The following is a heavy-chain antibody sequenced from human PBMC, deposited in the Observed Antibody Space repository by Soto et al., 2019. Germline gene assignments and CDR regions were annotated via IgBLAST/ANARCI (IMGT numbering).Heavy chain of an antibody. J-gene: IGHJ6*02. Sequence: ASVKVSCKASGYTFTGYYMHRVRQAPGQGLEWMGWINPNSGGTNYAQKFQGRVTMTRDTSISTAYMELSRLRSDDTAVYYCARDGRRSYYYGSGSYYKGNGMDVWGQGTTVTVSS. CDR1: GYTFTGYY. CDR2: INPNSGGT. V-gene: IGHV1-2*02. CDR3: ARDGRRSYYYGSGSYYKGNGMDV. D-gene: IGHD3-10*01.